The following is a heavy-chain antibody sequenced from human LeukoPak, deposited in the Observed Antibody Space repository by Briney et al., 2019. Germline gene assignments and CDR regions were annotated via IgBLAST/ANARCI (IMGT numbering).Heavy chain of an antibody. CDR2: IHGSSGST. CDR3: ARGYDFWSGYSFDY. CDR1: GFTFSNYG. J-gene: IGHJ4*02. Sequence: GGSLRLSCSASGFTFSNYGMSWVRQAPGKGLEWVSGIHGSSGSTYYADSVKGRSTISRDNSKNTLYLQKNSLRAEDTAVYYCARGYDFWSGYSFDYWGQGTLVTVSS. V-gene: IGHV3-23*01. D-gene: IGHD3-3*01.